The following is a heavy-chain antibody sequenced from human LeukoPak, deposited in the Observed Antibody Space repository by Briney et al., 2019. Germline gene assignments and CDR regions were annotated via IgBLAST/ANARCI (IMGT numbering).Heavy chain of an antibody. Sequence: SVKVSCKASGGTFSSYAISWVRQAPGQGLEWMGRIIPILGIANYAQKFQGRVTITADKSTSTAYMELSSLRSEDTAVYYCARVLVPGYYYGMDVWGQGTTVTVSS. CDR1: GGTFSSYA. CDR2: IIPILGIA. CDR3: ARVLVPGYYYGMDV. V-gene: IGHV1-69*04. J-gene: IGHJ6*02.